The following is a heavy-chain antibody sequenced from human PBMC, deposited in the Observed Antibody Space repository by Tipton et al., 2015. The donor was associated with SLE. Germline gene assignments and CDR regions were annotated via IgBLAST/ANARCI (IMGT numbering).Heavy chain of an antibody. CDR3: ARGMVTWRGAILGVDV. J-gene: IGHJ6*02. D-gene: IGHD2-21*02. CDR2: ISDGGGT. CDR1: GFTFSSYE. V-gene: IGHV4-59*08. Sequence: LRLSCAGSGFTFSSYEMNWVRQAPGKGLEWIGYISDGGGTNYNPSLKSRVTISVDPAKNQFSLKLTSVTAADTAVYYCARGMVTWRGAILGVDVWGQGTTVNVSS.